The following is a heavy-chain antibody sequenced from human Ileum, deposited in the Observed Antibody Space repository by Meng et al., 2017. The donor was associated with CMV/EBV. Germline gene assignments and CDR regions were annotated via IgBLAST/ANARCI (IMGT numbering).Heavy chain of an antibody. CDR1: GDSLPGSF. D-gene: IGHD1-26*01. V-gene: IGHV4-59*01. Sequence: GSLRLSCTVSGDSLPGSFWSWIRQAPGKGLEWVGYIYYSGMTVHNPSLKSRLTMSIDTSRNQFSLRLTSVTAADTAVYYCAKDSGRWCDYWGQGTPVTVSS. CDR3: AKDSGRWCDY. J-gene: IGHJ4*02. CDR2: IYYSGMT.